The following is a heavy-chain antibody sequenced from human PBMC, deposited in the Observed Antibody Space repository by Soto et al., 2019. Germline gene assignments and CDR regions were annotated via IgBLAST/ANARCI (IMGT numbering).Heavy chain of an antibody. J-gene: IGHJ4*02. CDR2: INPNSGGT. CDR3: ARGRKVGATYYFDY. CDR1: GYTFTGYY. D-gene: IGHD1-26*01. V-gene: IGHV1-2*02. Sequence: ASVKVSCKASGYTFTGYYMHWVLQAPGQGLEWMGWINPNSGGTNYAQKFQGRVTMTRDTSISTAYMELSRLRSDDTAVYYCARGRKVGATYYFDYWGQGTLVTVSS.